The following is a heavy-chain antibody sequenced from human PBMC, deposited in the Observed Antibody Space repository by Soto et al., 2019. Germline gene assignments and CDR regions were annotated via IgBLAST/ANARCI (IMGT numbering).Heavy chain of an antibody. CDR2: IYYSGST. CDR1: AGSISSGGYY. J-gene: IGHJ4*02. D-gene: IGHD6-6*01. Sequence: PXETLSLPCTLAAGSISSGGYYWSWIRQHPGKGLEWIGYIYYSGSTYYNPSLKSRVTISVDTSKNQFSLKLSSVTAADTAVYYCARGDPEYSRSYLDYWGQGPLGTVSS. CDR3: ARGDPEYSRSYLDY. V-gene: IGHV4-31*03.